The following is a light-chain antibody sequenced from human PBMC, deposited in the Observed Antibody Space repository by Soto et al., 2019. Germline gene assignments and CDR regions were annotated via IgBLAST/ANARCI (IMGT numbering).Light chain of an antibody. Sequence: QSALTQPASVSGSPGQSISISCTGSSSDVGSYTFVSWYQHHPGKAPKLIIYEGTKRPSGVDSRFSGPKSGNTASLTISGLQAEDEADYHCCSVAGGFHVFGSGTKVTVL. V-gene: IGLV2-23*01. CDR2: EGT. J-gene: IGLJ1*01. CDR3: CSVAGGFHV. CDR1: SSDVGSYTF.